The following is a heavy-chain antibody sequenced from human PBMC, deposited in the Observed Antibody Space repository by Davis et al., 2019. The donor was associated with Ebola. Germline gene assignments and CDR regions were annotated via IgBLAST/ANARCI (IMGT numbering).Heavy chain of an antibody. V-gene: IGHV3-66*02. J-gene: IGHJ3*02. CDR2: IYTGGRT. CDR3: ARGAYGDYIVKAFDI. D-gene: IGHD4-17*01. Sequence: GESLKISCAASGFRVSGPYMSWVRQAPGKGLEWVSVIYTGGRTYYTDSVQGRFTISRDNSKNTLYLQMNSLRAEDTAIYYCARGAYGDYIVKAFDIWGQGAKVTVSS. CDR1: GFRVSGPY.